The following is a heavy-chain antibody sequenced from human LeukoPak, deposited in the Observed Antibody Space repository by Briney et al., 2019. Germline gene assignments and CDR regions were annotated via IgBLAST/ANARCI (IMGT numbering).Heavy chain of an antibody. CDR1: GGSISSEGY. J-gene: IGHJ3*02. Sequence: SETLSLTCTVSGGSISSEGYWSWIRQPPEKGLEWIGYIYTRGSTNYNPSLKSQVTISVDTSKNQFSLKLTSVTAADTAVYYCASPLNFDTSGYFAFDIWGQGTMVTVSS. CDR3: ASPLNFDTSGYFAFDI. CDR2: IYTRGST. D-gene: IGHD3-22*01. V-gene: IGHV4-4*09.